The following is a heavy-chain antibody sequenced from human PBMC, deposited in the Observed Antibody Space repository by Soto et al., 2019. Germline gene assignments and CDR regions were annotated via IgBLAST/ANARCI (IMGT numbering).Heavy chain of an antibody. V-gene: IGHV3-7*03. CDR2: IKEDGSEK. Sequence: GGSLRLSCAASGFTFSRFWMSWVRQAPGKGLEWVANIKEDGSEKYYVDSVKGRFTISRDNAKNSLFLQMNSLRAEDTAVYFCTCHPPRGDYNKYARNYRGQRTQFPVSS. CDR3: TCHPPRGDYNKYARNY. D-gene: IGHD4-4*01. CDR1: GFTFSRFW. J-gene: IGHJ4*02.